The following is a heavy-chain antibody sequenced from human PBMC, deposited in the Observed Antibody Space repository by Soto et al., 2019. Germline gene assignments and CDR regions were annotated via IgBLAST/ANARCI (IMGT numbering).Heavy chain of an antibody. Sequence: QVQLVQSGAEVKEPGSSVKVSCTASGGTFSSYAISWVRQAPGQGLEWMGGIIPISETTNYAQKFQGRVTITADESKSTAYMELSSLRSEDTAVYYCARSQGSSTSLEIYYYYSYGMDVWGQGTTVTVSS. CDR1: GGTFSSYA. CDR2: IIPISETT. J-gene: IGHJ6*02. CDR3: ARSQGSSTSLEIYYYYSYGMDV. D-gene: IGHD2-2*01. V-gene: IGHV1-69*01.